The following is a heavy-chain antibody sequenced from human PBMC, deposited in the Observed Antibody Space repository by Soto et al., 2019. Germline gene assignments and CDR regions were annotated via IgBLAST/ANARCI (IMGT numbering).Heavy chain of an antibody. V-gene: IGHV1-18*01. CDR3: ARDPSSGWDVGYFLYYLDV. D-gene: IGHD6-25*01. J-gene: IGHJ6*03. CDR1: GYTFATYG. Sequence: QVQLVQSGGEVRKPGASVKISCQDSGYTFATYGITWVRQAPGQGLEWMGWISASSGDAKYAQKIQGRVTMTTDTSTSTAYMELKSLRYDATAIYYSARDPSSGWDVGYFLYYLDVWGKGTPVTVSS. CDR2: ISASSGDA.